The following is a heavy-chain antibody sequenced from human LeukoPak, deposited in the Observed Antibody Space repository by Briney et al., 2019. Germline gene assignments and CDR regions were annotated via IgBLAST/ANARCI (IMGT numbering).Heavy chain of an antibody. J-gene: IGHJ4*02. Sequence: ASVTVSCKASGYTFTSYGISWVRQAPGQGLEWMGWISVYNGNTNYAQKFQGRVTMTTDTSTSTSYMELRSLRYDDTAVYYCARDSYYYDRSGYYQYYFDYWGQGTLVTVSS. D-gene: IGHD3-22*01. CDR2: ISVYNGNT. CDR1: GYTFTSYG. V-gene: IGHV1-18*01. CDR3: ARDSYYYDRSGYYQYYFDY.